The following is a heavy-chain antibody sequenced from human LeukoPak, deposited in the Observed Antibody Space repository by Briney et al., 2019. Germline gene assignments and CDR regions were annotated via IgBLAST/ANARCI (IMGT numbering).Heavy chain of an antibody. CDR1: GFNFRSFG. CDR2: IWYDGGNK. CDR3: ARDAGGGFNSFNY. J-gene: IGHJ4*02. V-gene: IGHV3-33*01. Sequence: GGSLRLSCAASGFNFRSFGMDWVRQAPGRGLEGVAAIWYDGGNKYYADSLKGRFTVSRDNSKNTLHLQVSSLRAEDTAVYCCARDAGGGFNSFNYWGEGVLVTVSS. D-gene: IGHD3-16*01.